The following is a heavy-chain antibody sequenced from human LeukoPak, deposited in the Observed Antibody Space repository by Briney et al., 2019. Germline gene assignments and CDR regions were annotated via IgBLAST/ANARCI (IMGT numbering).Heavy chain of an antibody. J-gene: IGHJ6*03. CDR1: GGSFSSYY. CDR3: ARENCSGGSCYSIYYYYYMDV. V-gene: IGHV4-39*07. CDR2: IYYSGST. D-gene: IGHD2-15*01. Sequence: SETLSHTCAVYGGSFSSYYWGWIRQPPGKGLEWIGSIYYSGSTYYNPSLKSRVTISVDTSKNQFSLKLGSVTAADTAVYYCARENCSGGSCYSIYYYYYMDVWGKGTTVTISS.